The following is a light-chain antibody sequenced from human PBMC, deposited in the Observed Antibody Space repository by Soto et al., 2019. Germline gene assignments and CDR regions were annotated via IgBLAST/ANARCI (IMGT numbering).Light chain of an antibody. Sequence: QLVLTQSPSASASLGASVKLTCTLSSGHSTYAIAWHQQQPEKGPRYLMKVNNDGSHDRGDGIPDRFSGSSSGAERYLTISSLQSEDEADYYCQTWGTGSWVFGGGTKVTVL. CDR2: VNNDGSH. CDR1: SGHSTYA. CDR3: QTWGTGSWV. J-gene: IGLJ3*02. V-gene: IGLV4-69*01.